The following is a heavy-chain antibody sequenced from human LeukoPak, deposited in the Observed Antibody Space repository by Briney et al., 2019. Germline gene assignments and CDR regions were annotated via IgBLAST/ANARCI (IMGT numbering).Heavy chain of an antibody. J-gene: IGHJ4*02. Sequence: GGSLRLSCAASGFTFSSYSMNWVRQAPGKGLEWVSSISSSSSYIYYADSVKGRFTISRDNAKNSLYLQMNSLRAEDTAVYYCARDRCSGGSCLDYWGQGTLVTVSS. D-gene: IGHD2-15*01. CDR3: ARDRCSGGSCLDY. CDR1: GFTFSSYS. CDR2: ISSSSSYI. V-gene: IGHV3-21*01.